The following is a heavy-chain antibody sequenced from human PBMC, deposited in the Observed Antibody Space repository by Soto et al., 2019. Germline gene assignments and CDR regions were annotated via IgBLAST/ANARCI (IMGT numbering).Heavy chain of an antibody. V-gene: IGHV4-59*01. CDR3: ARDLGVVATTYYYYYGMDV. Sequence: SETLSLTCTVSGGSISSYYWSWIRQPPGKGLEWIGYIYYSGSTNYNPSLKSRVTISVDTSKNQFSLKLSSVTAADTAVYYCARDLGVVATTYYYYYGMDVWGQGTTVTVSS. J-gene: IGHJ6*02. D-gene: IGHD5-12*01. CDR2: IYYSGST. CDR1: GGSISSYY.